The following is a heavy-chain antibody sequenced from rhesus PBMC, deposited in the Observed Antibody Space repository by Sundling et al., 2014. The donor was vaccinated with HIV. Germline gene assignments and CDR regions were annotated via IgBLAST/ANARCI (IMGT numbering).Heavy chain of an antibody. CDR3: AIGLDWSRANYYGLDS. J-gene: IGHJ6*01. D-gene: IGHD3-3*01. CDR2: ISGNSAST. Sequence: QVQLQESGPAVVKPSETLSLTCGVSGASISGAYAWTWIRQSPGKGLEWIGSISGNSASTYYNPSLKSRVTISKDTSKNQFSLKLSSVTAADTAVYYCAIGLDWSRANYYGLDSWGQGVVVTVSS. V-gene: IGHV4-143*01. CDR1: GASISGAYA.